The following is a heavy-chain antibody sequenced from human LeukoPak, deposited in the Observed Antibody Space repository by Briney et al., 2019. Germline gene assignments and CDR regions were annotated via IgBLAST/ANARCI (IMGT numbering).Heavy chain of an antibody. J-gene: IGHJ4*02. Sequence: PGGSLRLSCSASGFTFRTHSMHWVRQAPGKGLEYVSTIGYGFNTDYADSVKGRFTISRDNSKNTLYLQMNSLRAEDTAVYYCAKDRDPEYFDYWGQGTLVTVSS. CDR1: GFTFRTHS. CDR3: AKDRDPEYFDY. CDR2: IGYGFNT. V-gene: IGHV3-64*04.